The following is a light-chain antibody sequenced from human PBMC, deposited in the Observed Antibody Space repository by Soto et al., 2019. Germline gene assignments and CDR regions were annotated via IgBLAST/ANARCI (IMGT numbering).Light chain of an antibody. J-gene: IGKJ2*01. CDR1: QSVSSSY. Sequence: ETVLTQSPGTLSLSPGERATLSCRASQSVSSSYLAWYQQKPGQAPRLLIYGASSRATGIPDRFSGSGSGTDFTLTISRLEPEDFAVDYCQQYGSSPHTFGQGTKLEI. CDR3: QQYGSSPHT. V-gene: IGKV3-20*01. CDR2: GAS.